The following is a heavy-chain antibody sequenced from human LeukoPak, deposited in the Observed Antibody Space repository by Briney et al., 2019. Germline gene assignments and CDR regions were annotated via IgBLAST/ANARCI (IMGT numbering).Heavy chain of an antibody. CDR1: GGSISSYY. Sequence: SETLSLTCTVSGGSISSYYWSWIRQPPGKGLEWIGYIYYSGSTNYNPSLKSRVTISVDTSKNQFSLKLCSVTAADTAVYYCARDPTGYSYGIDYWGQGTLVTVSS. CDR2: IYYSGST. CDR3: ARDPTGYSYGIDY. J-gene: IGHJ4*02. V-gene: IGHV4-59*01. D-gene: IGHD5-18*01.